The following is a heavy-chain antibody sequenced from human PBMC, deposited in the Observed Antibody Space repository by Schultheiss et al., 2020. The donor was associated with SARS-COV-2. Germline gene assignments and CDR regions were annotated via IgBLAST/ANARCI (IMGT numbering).Heavy chain of an antibody. CDR3: ARYDSSSVYYYYGMDV. Sequence: SQTLSLTCAVYGGSFSGYYWSWIRQPPGKGLEWIGEINHSGSTNYNPSLKSRVTISVDKSKNQFSLKLSSVTAADTAVYYCARYDSSSVYYYYGMDVWGQGTTVTVSS. D-gene: IGHD3-22*01. CDR1: GGSFSGYY. V-gene: IGHV4-34*01. CDR2: INHSGST. J-gene: IGHJ6*02.